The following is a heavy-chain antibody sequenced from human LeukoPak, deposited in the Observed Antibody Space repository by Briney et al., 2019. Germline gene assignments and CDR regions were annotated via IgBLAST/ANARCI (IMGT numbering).Heavy chain of an antibody. D-gene: IGHD2-2*01. CDR3: AKAPDIVVVPAFDY. J-gene: IGHJ4*02. V-gene: IGHV3-48*04. CDR1: GFTFSSYS. Sequence: GGSLRLSCAASGFTFSSYSMNWVRQAPGTGLEWISYISSSSRTIYYADSVKGRFTISRDNAKNSLYLQMNSLRAEDTAVYYCAKAPDIVVVPAFDYWGQGTLVTVSS. CDR2: ISSSSRTI.